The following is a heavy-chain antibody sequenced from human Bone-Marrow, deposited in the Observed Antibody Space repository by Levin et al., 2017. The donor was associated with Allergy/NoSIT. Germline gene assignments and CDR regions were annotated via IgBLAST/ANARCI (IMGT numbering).Heavy chain of an antibody. J-gene: IGHJ1*01. CDR1: GYTFTNYD. Sequence: ASVKVSCRASGYTFTNYDINWVRQAPGQGLEWMGWMNPNSGLTGLAQKFQGRVTMTRSTSINTAYMELGSLRSDDTAVYYCARGLLSVTLGDEYFQHWGQGTLVTVSS. CDR3: ARGLLSVTLGDEYFQH. CDR2: MNPNSGLT. D-gene: IGHD2-21*01. V-gene: IGHV1-8*01.